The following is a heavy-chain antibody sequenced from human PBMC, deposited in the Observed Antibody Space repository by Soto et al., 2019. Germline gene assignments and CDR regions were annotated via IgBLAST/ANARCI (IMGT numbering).Heavy chain of an antibody. J-gene: IGHJ6*02. Sequence: SVKVSCKASGGTFSSYAISWVRQAPGQRLEWMGGIIPIFGTANYAQKFQGRVTITADESTSTAYMELSSLRSEDTAVYYCAGGRYTIFGVVIIDYYYYGMDVWGQGTTVTVSS. CDR2: IIPIFGTA. CDR1: GGTFSSYA. D-gene: IGHD3-3*01. V-gene: IGHV1-69*13. CDR3: AGGRYTIFGVVIIDYYYYGMDV.